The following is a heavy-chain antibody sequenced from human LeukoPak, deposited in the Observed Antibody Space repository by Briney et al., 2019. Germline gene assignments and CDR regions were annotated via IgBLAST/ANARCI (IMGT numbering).Heavy chain of an antibody. CDR2: ISARGDNT. Sequence: GGSLRLSCAASGFTFTNYAMSWVRQAPGKGLEWVSAISARGDNTYYADSVKGRFSTSRDTSQNTQYLQMNGLRAEDTAIYCRAKAYHYGAGSSFDYWGQGILVTVSS. CDR3: AKAYHYGAGSSFDY. J-gene: IGHJ4*02. CDR1: GFTFTNYA. V-gene: IGHV3-23*01. D-gene: IGHD3-10*01.